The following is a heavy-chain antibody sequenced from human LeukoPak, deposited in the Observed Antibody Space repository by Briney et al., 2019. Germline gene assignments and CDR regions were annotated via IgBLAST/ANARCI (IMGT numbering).Heavy chain of an antibody. D-gene: IGHD6-6*01. Sequence: ASAKVSCKASGYTFTSYYMHWVRQAPGQGLEWMGIINPSGGSTSYTQKFQGRVTMTRDTSTSTVYMELSSLRSEDTAVYYCAREGGVSQAFDIWGQGTMVTVSS. CDR1: GYTFTSYY. V-gene: IGHV1-46*01. J-gene: IGHJ3*02. CDR3: AREGGVSQAFDI. CDR2: INPSGGST.